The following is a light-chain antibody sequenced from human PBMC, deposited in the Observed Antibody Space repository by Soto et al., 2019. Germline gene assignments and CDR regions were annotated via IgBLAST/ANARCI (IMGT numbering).Light chain of an antibody. CDR1: QSVSSN. V-gene: IGKV3-15*01. Sequence: EIVMTQSPATLSVSPGERATLSCRASQSVSSNLAWYQQKPGQAPRLLIYGASTRATGIPARFSGSGSGTEFTLTISILQSEDFAVYYCPQYNNWPYTFGQGTKLEIK. CDR2: GAS. CDR3: PQYNNWPYT. J-gene: IGKJ2*01.